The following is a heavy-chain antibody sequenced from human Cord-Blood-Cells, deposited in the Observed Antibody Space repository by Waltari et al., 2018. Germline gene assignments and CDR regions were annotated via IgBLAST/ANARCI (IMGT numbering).Heavy chain of an antibody. CDR3: ARASLPIDAFDI. CDR2: IYSGGST. V-gene: IGHV3-53*01. D-gene: IGHD2-15*01. Sequence: CAASGFTVSSNYMSWVRQAPGKGLEWVSVIYSGGSTYYADSVKGRFTISRDNSKNTLYLQMNSLRAEDTAVYYCARASLPIDAFDIWGQGTMVTVSS. CDR1: GFTVSSNY. J-gene: IGHJ3*02.